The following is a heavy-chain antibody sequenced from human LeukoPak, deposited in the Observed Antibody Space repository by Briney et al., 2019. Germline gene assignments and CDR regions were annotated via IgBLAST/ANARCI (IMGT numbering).Heavy chain of an antibody. D-gene: IGHD6-13*01. CDR3: ASPIAAAGRSAFDI. CDR2: IYPGDSDT. V-gene: IGHV5-51*01. J-gene: IGHJ3*02. Sequence: GESLKISCEGSGYSFTSHWIGWVRQMPGKGLEWVGIIYPGDSDTRYSPSFQGQVTILADKSISTAYLQWSSLKASDTAMYYFASPIAAAGRSAFDIWGQGTMVTVSS. CDR1: GYSFTSHW.